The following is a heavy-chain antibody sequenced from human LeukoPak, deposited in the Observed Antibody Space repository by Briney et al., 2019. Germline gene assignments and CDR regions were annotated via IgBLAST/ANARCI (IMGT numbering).Heavy chain of an antibody. V-gene: IGHV1-46*01. CDR1: GYTFTSYY. J-gene: IGHJ4*02. CDR3: ARDRGSGWCHFDY. Sequence: ASVKVSCKASGYTFTSYYMHWVRQAPGQGLEGMGLINPSGGSTSYAQKFQGRVTITRDMSTTTVYMDLSSLRSEDTAVYYCARDRGSGWCHFDYWGPGTLVTVSS. CDR2: INPSGGST. D-gene: IGHD6-19*01.